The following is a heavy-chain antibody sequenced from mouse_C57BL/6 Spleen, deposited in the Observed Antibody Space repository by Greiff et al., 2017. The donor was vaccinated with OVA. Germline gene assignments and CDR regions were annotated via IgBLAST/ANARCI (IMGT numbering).Heavy chain of an antibody. D-gene: IGHD2-1*01. CDR1: GYTFTDYY. CDR3: AREVYYYYAMDY. V-gene: IGHV1-26*01. CDR2: INPNNGGT. J-gene: IGHJ4*01. Sequence: EVQLQQSGPELVKPGASVKISCKASGYTFTDYYMNWVKQSHGKSLEWIGDINPNNGGTSYNQKFKGKATFTVDKSSSTAYMELRSLTSEDSAVYYCAREVYYYYAMDYWGQGTSVTVSS.